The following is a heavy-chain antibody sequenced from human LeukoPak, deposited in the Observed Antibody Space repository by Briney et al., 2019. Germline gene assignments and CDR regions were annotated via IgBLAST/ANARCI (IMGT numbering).Heavy chain of an antibody. CDR3: ARHDAGIAARPFDN. Sequence: PSETLSLTCTVSGGSISTYYWSWIRRPPGKGLEWIAYIHASGPTNYNPSLKSRITISVDTSKNQFSLKRSSVTAADTAVYYCARHDAGIAARPFDNWGQGTLVTVSS. V-gene: IGHV4-4*09. D-gene: IGHD6-6*01. CDR1: GGSISTYY. CDR2: IHASGPT. J-gene: IGHJ4*02.